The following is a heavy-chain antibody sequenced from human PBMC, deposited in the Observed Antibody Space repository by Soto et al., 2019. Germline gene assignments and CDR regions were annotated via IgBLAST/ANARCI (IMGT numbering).Heavy chain of an antibody. CDR2: ISYDGSNK. V-gene: IGHV3-30-3*01. Sequence: PGGSLRLSCAASGFTFSSYAMHWVRQAPGKGLEWVAVISYDGSNKYYADSVKGRFTISRDNSKNTLYLQMNSLRAEDTAVYYCAKDSGIWLRYYGMDVWGQGTTVTVSS. CDR1: GFTFSSYA. D-gene: IGHD3-10*01. J-gene: IGHJ6*02. CDR3: AKDSGIWLRYYGMDV.